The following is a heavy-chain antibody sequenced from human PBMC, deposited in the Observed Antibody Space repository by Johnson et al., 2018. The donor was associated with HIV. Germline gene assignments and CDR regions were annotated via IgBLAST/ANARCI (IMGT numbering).Heavy chain of an antibody. CDR1: GFTVSSNY. Sequence: VQLVESGGGLVQPGGSLRLSCAASGFTVSSNYMSWVRQAPGKGLEWVSGTRWNSGSIGYADSVKGRFTISRDNAKNSLYLQMNSLRAEDTALYYCARDFDTSGSLDAFDIWGQGTMVTVSS. J-gene: IGHJ3*02. V-gene: IGHV3-9*01. CDR3: ARDFDTSGSLDAFDI. CDR2: TRWNSGSI. D-gene: IGHD3-22*01.